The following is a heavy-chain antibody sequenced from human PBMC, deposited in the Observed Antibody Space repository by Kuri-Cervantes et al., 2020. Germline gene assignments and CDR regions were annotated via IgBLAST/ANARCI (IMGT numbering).Heavy chain of an antibody. V-gene: IGHV1-69*05. CDR3: ARGEYTYDFDY. CDR2: IIPIFGTA. Sequence: SVKVSCKASGYTFTYRYLHWVRQAPGQGLEWMGGIIPIFGTANYAQKFQGRVTITTDESTSTAYMELSSLRSDDTAVYYCARGEYTYDFDYWGQGTLVTVSS. D-gene: IGHD5-18*01. J-gene: IGHJ4*02. CDR1: GYTFTYRY.